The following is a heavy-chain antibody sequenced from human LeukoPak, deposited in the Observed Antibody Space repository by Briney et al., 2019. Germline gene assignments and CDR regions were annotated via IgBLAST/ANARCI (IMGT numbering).Heavy chain of an antibody. V-gene: IGHV4-61*02. Sequence: PSETLSLTCTVSSGSISSGSYYWSWIRQPAGKGLEWIGRIYTSGSTNYNPSLKSRATISVDTSKNQFSLKLSSVTAADTAVYYCAREGQGYSYGNFDYWGQGTLVTASS. CDR3: AREGQGYSYGNFDY. CDR2: IYTSGST. CDR1: SGSISSGSYY. J-gene: IGHJ4*02. D-gene: IGHD5-18*01.